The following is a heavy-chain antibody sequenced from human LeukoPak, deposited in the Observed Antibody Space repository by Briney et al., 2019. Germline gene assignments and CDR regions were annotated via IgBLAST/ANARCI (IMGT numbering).Heavy chain of an antibody. Sequence: PGGSLRLSCAASGFTFSSYGMHWVRQAPGKGLEWVAVISYDGSNKYYADSVKGRFTISRDNSTNTLYLQMNSLRAEDTAVYYCAKDHGVGYCSSTSCPAFVYWGQGTLVTVSS. CDR3: AKDHGVGYCSSTSCPAFVY. CDR2: ISYDGSNK. V-gene: IGHV3-30*18. J-gene: IGHJ4*02. CDR1: GFTFSSYG. D-gene: IGHD2-2*01.